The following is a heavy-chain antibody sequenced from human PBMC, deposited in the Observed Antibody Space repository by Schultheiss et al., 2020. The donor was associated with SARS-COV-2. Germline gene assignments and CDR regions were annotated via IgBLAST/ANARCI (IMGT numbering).Heavy chain of an antibody. J-gene: IGHJ4*02. CDR2: IYYSGST. CDR1: GGSISSGGYY. CDR3: ARGSYDFWSGSPRGLDY. D-gene: IGHD3-3*01. Sequence: SETLSLTCTVSGGSISSGGYYWSWIRQPPGKGLEWIGYIYYSGSTYYNPSLKSRVTISVDTSKNQFSLKLSSVTAADTAVYYCARGSYDFWSGSPRGLDYWGQGTLVTVSS. V-gene: IGHV4-30-4*01.